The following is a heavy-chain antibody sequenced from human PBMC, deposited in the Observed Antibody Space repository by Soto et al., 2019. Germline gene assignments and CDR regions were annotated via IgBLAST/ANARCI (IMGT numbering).Heavy chain of an antibody. V-gene: IGHV3-74*01. CDR3: AMSPSGWFVYDY. J-gene: IGHJ4*02. CDR2: INSGATTT. CDR1: GFTFSSSW. D-gene: IGHD6-19*01. Sequence: EVQLVESGGGLVQPGGSLRLSCAASGFTFSSSWMHLVRQGPGKGLVCVTRINSGATTTNYADSVKGRFTISRDNAKNSRYLQMDSLTAEYTAVYYCAMSPSGWFVYDYWVQGTLVTVSS.